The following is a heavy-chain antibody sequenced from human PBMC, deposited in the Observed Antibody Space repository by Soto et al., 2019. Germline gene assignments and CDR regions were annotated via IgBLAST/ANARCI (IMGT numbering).Heavy chain of an antibody. CDR1: GGSISSYY. J-gene: IGHJ4*02. V-gene: IGHV4-4*07. CDR3: ATGGTYFDS. Sequence: PSEPLSLTCTVSGGSISSYYCSWIRQAAGKGLEWIGRIHTSGSPNYNPSLKSRVTMSADTSKNQFSLKLTSVTAADTAVYYCATGGTYFDSWGQGTLVTVSS. CDR2: IHTSGSP.